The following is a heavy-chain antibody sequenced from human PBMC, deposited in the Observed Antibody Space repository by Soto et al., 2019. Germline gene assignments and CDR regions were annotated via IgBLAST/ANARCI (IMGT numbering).Heavy chain of an antibody. V-gene: IGHV3-33*01. CDR3: ARNVGSSGSSRWFDT. CDR1: GFSLSNYG. D-gene: IGHD3-10*01. CDR2: IWFDGSDE. Sequence: QVQLVESGGGVVQPGTSPRLSCVASGFSLSNYGMHWVRQAPGKGLEWVALIWFDGSDEYSAASVKGRFSISRDNSKNTLYLQMNSLRADDTAMYYCARNVGSSGSSRWFDTWGQGTLVTVSS. J-gene: IGHJ5*02.